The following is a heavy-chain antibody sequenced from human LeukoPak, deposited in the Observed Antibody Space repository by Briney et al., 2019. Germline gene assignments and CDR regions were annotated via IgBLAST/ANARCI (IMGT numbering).Heavy chain of an antibody. J-gene: IGHJ4*02. Sequence: GGSLRLSCAASGFTFSNYWMHWVRQAPGKGLVWVSRINSDVSSTSYADSVKGRFTISRDNAKNTLYLQMNSLRAEDTAVYYCARGTTGKRYYFDYWGQGTLVTVSS. CDR3: ARGTTGKRYYFDY. D-gene: IGHD1-7*01. V-gene: IGHV3-74*01. CDR1: GFTFSNYW. CDR2: INSDVSST.